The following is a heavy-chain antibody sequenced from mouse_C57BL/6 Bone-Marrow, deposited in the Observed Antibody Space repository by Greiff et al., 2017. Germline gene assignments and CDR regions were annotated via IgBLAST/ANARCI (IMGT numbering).Heavy chain of an antibody. V-gene: IGHV1-42*01. Sequence: EVMLVESGPELVKPGASVKISCKASGYSFTGYYMNWVKQSPEKSLEWIGEINPRTGGTTYNQKFKAKATLTVAKSSSTAYMQLKSLTSEDSAVYYCARKGGSSYDWYFDVWGTGTTVTASS. J-gene: IGHJ1*03. CDR1: GYSFTGYY. CDR3: ARKGGSSYDWYFDV. D-gene: IGHD1-1*01. CDR2: INPRTGGT.